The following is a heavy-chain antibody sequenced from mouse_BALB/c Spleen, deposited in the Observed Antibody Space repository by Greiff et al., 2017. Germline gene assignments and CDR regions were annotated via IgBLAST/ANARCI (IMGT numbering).Heavy chain of an antibody. CDR1: GFTFSSFG. Sequence: EVKLVESGGGLVQPGGSRKLSCAASGFTFSSFGMHWVRQAPEKGLEWVAYISSGSSTIYYADTVKGRFTISRDNPKNTLFLQMTSLRSEDTAMYYCARDRDGYWAWFAYWGQGTLVTVSA. CDR2: ISSGSSTI. D-gene: IGHD2-3*01. V-gene: IGHV5-17*02. CDR3: ARDRDGYWAWFAY. J-gene: IGHJ3*01.